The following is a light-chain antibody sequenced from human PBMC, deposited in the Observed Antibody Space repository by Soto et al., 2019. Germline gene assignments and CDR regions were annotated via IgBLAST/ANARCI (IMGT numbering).Light chain of an antibody. V-gene: IGKV1-39*01. CDR2: VAS. Sequence: DIQMTQSPSSLSASVGDRVTITCRASQSISTFLHWYQQKPGKAPNLLIYVASTLQSGVPSRFSGSGSATDFTLTISSLQPEDVATYYCQQSYSTPITFGQGTRLEIK. CDR3: QQSYSTPIT. J-gene: IGKJ5*01. CDR1: QSISTF.